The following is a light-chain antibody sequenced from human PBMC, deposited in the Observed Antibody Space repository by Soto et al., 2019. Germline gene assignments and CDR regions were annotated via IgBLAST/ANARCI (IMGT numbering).Light chain of an antibody. CDR1: SSDVGGFNS. Sequence: QSVLTQPASVSGSPGQSITISCTGTSSDVGGFNSVSWYQLRPGTAPKLILYDVVDRPSGVSYRFSGSKSGSTASLTISGLQAADEADYFCSSYTSTMPNVFGSGTKVTVL. V-gene: IGLV2-14*03. J-gene: IGLJ1*01. CDR2: DVV. CDR3: SSYTSTMPNV.